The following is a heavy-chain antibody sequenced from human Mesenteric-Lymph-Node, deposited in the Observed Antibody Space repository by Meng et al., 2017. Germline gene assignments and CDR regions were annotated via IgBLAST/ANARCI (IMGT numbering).Heavy chain of an antibody. CDR2: IYHSGST. J-gene: IGHJ4*02. CDR1: GGSISSSNW. Sequence: QGQLKDAGPGLGKPSGTLSLTCAVSGGSISSSNWWSWVRQPPGKGLEWIGEIYHSGSTNYNPSLKSRVTISVDKSKNQFSLKLSSVTAADTAVYYCARGTYYYGSGSYYPFDYWGQGTLVTVSS. D-gene: IGHD3-10*01. CDR3: ARGTYYYGSGSYYPFDY. V-gene: IGHV4-4*02.